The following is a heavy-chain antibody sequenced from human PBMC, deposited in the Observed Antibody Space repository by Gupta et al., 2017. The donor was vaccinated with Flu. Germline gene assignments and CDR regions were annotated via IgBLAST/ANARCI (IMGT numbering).Heavy chain of an antibody. CDR2: IYTSGST. D-gene: IGHD2-2*02. Sequence: LEWIGRIYTSGSTNYNPSLKSRVTMSVDTSKNQFSLKLNSVTAADTAVYYCARVHLPAAIPRLSRGYFDLWGRGTLVTVSS. V-gene: IGHV4-4*07. J-gene: IGHJ2*01. CDR3: ARVHLPAAIPRLSRGYFDL.